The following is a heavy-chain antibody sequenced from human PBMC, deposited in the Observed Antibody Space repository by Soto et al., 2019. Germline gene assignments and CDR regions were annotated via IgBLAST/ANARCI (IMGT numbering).Heavy chain of an antibody. D-gene: IGHD6-6*01. Sequence: EVQLVESGGGLVKPGGSLRLSCAASGFTFSSYSMNWVRQAPGKGLEWVSSISSSSSYIYYADSVKGRFTLSRDNAKNSLYLQMNSLRAEDTAVYYCASVGGQLVPGFDYWGQGTLVTVSS. V-gene: IGHV3-21*01. CDR3: ASVGGQLVPGFDY. CDR1: GFTFSSYS. J-gene: IGHJ4*02. CDR2: ISSSSSYI.